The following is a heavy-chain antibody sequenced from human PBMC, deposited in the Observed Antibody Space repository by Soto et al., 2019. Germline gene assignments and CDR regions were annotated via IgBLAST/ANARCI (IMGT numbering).Heavy chain of an antibody. CDR1: GFTFSSYW. D-gene: IGHD2-15*01. V-gene: IGHV3-7*01. CDR3: ARGGGTFEY. J-gene: IGHJ4*02. CDR2: IKQDGSEK. Sequence: PGGSLRLSYAASGFTFSSYWMSWVRQAPGEGLEWVANIKQDGSEKYYVDSVKGRFTISRDNAKNSLSLQVNSLGVEDTAVYYCARGGGTFEYWGQGIVVTVSS.